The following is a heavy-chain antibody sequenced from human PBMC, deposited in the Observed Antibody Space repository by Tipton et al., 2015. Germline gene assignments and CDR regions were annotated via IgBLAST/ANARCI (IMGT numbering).Heavy chain of an antibody. CDR2: ISGSGSNT. D-gene: IGHD2-21*01. V-gene: IGHV3-23*01. CDR1: GFTFSSYA. CDR3: AKVAPPNWFDP. J-gene: IGHJ5*02. Sequence: SLRLSCAASGFTFSSYAMSWVRQAPGKGLDWVSSISGSGSNTYYADSVKGRFTISRDNSKNTLYLQMNSLRAEDTAVYYCAKVAPPNWFDPWGQGTLVTVSS.